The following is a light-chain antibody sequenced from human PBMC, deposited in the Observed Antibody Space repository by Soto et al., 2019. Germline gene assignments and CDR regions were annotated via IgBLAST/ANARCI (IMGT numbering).Light chain of an antibody. CDR1: HSVNSH. CDR3: QQYKNWPL. Sequence: MMMTQSPATLSVSPGERVTLSFRTSHSVNSHVAWYQQKPGQAPRLLLYRASTRATGIPVRFSGSGFGTEFTLTISSLQSEDFAVYYCQQYKNWPLFGQGTRLEN. CDR2: RAS. J-gene: IGKJ5*01. V-gene: IGKV3-15*01.